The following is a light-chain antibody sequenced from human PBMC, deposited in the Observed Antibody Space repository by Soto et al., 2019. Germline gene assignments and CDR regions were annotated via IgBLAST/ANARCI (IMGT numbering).Light chain of an antibody. V-gene: IGKV3D-20*02. CDR1: QTVRNNY. Sequence: EFVLTQSPGTLSLSPGERATLSCRASQTVRNNYLAWYQQKPGQAPRLLIYDASSRATGIPDRFSGGGSGTDFTLTSSSLEPEDFAVYYCQQRSNWPRTFGQGTKVDIK. J-gene: IGKJ1*01. CDR2: DAS. CDR3: QQRSNWPRT.